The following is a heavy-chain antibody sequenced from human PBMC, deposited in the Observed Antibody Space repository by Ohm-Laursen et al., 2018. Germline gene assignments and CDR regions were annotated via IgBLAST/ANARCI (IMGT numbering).Heavy chain of an antibody. CDR3: AKVTYSSVWHFFDY. D-gene: IGHD6-19*01. CDR1: GFTFSHYE. J-gene: IGHJ4*02. Sequence: SLRLSCAASGFTFSHYEMNWVRQAPGKGLEWVSYISSSGSTIYYADSVKGRFTISRDNAKSSLYLQMNSLRAEDTAVYYCAKVTYSSVWHFFDYWGQGTLVTVSS. V-gene: IGHV3-48*03. CDR2: ISSSGSTI.